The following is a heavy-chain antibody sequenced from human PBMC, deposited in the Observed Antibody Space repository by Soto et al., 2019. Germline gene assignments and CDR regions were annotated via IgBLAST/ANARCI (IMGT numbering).Heavy chain of an antibody. J-gene: IGHJ6*02. D-gene: IGHD3-16*02. CDR2: IIPIFGTA. CDR3: ARDSGLYVWGSYRYRNYYYGMDV. CDR1: GGTFSSYA. Sequence: QVQLVQSGAEVKKPGSSVKVSCKASGGTFSSYAISWVRQAPGQGLEWMGGIIPIFGTANYAQKFQGRVXITADESTSTXXMXLXSLRSEDTAVYYCARDSGLYVWGSYRYRNYYYGMDVWGQGTTVTVSS. V-gene: IGHV1-69*12.